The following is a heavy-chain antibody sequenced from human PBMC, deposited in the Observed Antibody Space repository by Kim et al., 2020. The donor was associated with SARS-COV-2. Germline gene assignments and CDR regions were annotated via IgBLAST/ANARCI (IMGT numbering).Heavy chain of an antibody. CDR3: ARVQGGTGLLGYYYCGMDV. D-gene: IGHD3-10*01. Sequence: SETLSLTCAVYGGSFSGYYWSWIRQPPGKGLEWIGEINPSGSTNYNPSLKSRVTISVDTSKNQFSLKLSSVTAADTAVYYCARVQGGTGLLGYYYCGMDVWGQGTTVTVSS. CDR1: GGSFSGYY. CDR2: INPSGST. V-gene: IGHV4-34*01. J-gene: IGHJ6*02.